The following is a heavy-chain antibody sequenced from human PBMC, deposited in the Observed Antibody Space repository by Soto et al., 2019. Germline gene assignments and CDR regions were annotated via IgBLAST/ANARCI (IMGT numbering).Heavy chain of an antibody. D-gene: IGHD3-16*01. CDR1: GYTFTGYY. CDR2: INPNSGGT. J-gene: IGHJ6*02. CDR3: ARYVTMDG. V-gene: IGHV1-2*02. Sequence: QVQLVQSGAEVKTPGASVKVSCKASGYTFTGYYMHWVRQAPGQGLECMGWINPNSGGTNYAQKFQGRVTMTGGTSMSAAYMELSRLRSDDTVVYYCARYVTMDGWGQGTTVTVSS.